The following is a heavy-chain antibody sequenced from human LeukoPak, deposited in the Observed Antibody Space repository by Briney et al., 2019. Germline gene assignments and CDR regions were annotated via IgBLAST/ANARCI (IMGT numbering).Heavy chain of an antibody. J-gene: IGHJ5*02. Sequence: SETLSLTCAVYGGSFSGYYWSWIRQPPGKGLEWNGEINHSGSTNYNPSLKSRVTISVDTSKNQFSLKLSSVTAADTAVYYCARDYGDYAYLPWGQGTLVTVSS. V-gene: IGHV4-34*01. CDR1: GGSFSGYY. CDR2: INHSGST. D-gene: IGHD4-17*01. CDR3: ARDYGDYAYLP.